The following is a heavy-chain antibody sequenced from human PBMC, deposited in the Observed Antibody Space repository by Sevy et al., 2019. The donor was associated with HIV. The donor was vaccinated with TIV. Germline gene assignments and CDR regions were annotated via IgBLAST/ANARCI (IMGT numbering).Heavy chain of an antibody. CDR2: IKEDGSEK. D-gene: IGHD6-19*01. V-gene: IGHV3-7*01. Sequence: EGSLRLSCVVSGLTFSNYWMTWVRQAPGKGLEWVANIKEDGSEKYYLFSVKDRFTISRDNAKNSLYLQMNSLRVDDTGVYYCATGAGLWGQGTLVTVSS. CDR3: ATGAGL. J-gene: IGHJ4*02. CDR1: GLTFSNYW.